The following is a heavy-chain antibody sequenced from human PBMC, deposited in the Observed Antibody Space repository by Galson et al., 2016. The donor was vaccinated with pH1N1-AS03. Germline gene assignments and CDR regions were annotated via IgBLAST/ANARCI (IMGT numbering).Heavy chain of an antibody. CDR1: GASISSSDYY. CDR2: FSYNGDTYT. D-gene: IGHD1-26*01. CDR3: AREVLVPSSPNYFDL. Sequence: SETLSLTCTVSGASISSSDYYWGWVRQLPGEGLEWIGTFSYNGDTYTFYNPSLKSRVTISADMSNNQVSLNVTSVTAVDTAIYYCAREVLVPSSPNYFDLWGQGSRVTVSS. V-gene: IGHV4-39*02. J-gene: IGHJ4*02.